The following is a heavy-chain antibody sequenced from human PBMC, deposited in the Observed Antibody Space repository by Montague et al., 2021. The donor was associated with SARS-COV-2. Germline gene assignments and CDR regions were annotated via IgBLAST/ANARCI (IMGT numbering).Heavy chain of an antibody. CDR2: ISDSGST. V-gene: IGHV4-59*08. D-gene: IGHD2-15*01. CDR1: GGSISSFY. CDR3: ARHYSATLPAVY. J-gene: IGHJ4*02. Sequence: SETLSLTCTVSGGSISSFYWSWFRQPPGKGLEWIGYISDSGSTNYNPSLTGRVTMSVDTSKNQFSRKVNSVTAADKAVYYCARHYSATLPAVYWGQGTLVTVSS.